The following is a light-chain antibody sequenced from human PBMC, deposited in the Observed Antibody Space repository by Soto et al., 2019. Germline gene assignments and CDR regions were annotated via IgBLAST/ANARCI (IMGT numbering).Light chain of an antibody. CDR1: QSVSNNY. CDR3: HQYGSSGT. J-gene: IGKJ1*01. V-gene: IGKV3-20*01. CDR2: GAS. Sequence: EIVLTQSPGTLSLSPGERATLSCRASQSVSNNYLAWYQQKPGQAPRILIYGASNRATGIPDRFSGSGAGTDFTLTISRLEPEDFAVYYCHQYGSSGTFGQGTKVEIK.